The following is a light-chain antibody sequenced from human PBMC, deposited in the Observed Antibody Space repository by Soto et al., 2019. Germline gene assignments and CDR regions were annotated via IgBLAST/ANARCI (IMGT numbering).Light chain of an antibody. CDR3: CSYAGSYTHYV. V-gene: IGLV2-11*01. CDR2: AVT. J-gene: IGLJ1*01. Sequence: QSVLTQPRSVSGSPGQSVTISCTGTISDVGGYNYVSWYQQYPGKAPKVMIYAVTKRPSGVPDRISGSKSGNTASLTISGLQAEDEADYYCCSYAGSYTHYVFGTGTKLTVL. CDR1: ISDVGGYNY.